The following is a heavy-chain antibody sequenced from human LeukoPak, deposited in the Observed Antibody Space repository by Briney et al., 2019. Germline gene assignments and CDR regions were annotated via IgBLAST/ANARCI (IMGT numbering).Heavy chain of an antibody. Sequence: PGGSLRLSCAVSGFTFSNHWMGWVRQAPGKGLEWVANIKEDGSEKYYVDSVKGRFTISRDNAKNSLHLQMNSLRAEDTAVYYCARYRGLGGGYYFDYWGQGTLVTVS. D-gene: IGHD5-12*01. V-gene: IGHV3-7*04. CDR3: ARYRGLGGGYYFDY. J-gene: IGHJ4*02. CDR2: IKEDGSEK. CDR1: GFTFSNHW.